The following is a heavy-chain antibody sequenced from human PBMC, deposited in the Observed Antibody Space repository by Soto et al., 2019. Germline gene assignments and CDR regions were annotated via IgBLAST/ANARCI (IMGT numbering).Heavy chain of an antibody. J-gene: IGHJ3*02. CDR1: GGTFSSYT. D-gene: IGHD2-2*01. V-gene: IGHV1-69*08. CDR3: ARDFYQLLWAGHDAFDI. CDR2: IIPILGIA. Sequence: QVQLVQSGAEVKKPGSSVKVSCKASGGTFSSYTISWVRQAPGQGLEWMGRIIPILGIANYAKKVQGRVTITEDKATSTAYMELSSRRAEDRAVYYCARDFYQLLWAGHDAFDIWGKGTMVTVSS.